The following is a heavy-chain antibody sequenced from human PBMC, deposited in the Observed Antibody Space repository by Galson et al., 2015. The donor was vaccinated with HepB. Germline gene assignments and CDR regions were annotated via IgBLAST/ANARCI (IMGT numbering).Heavy chain of an antibody. J-gene: IGHJ5*02. D-gene: IGHD3-3*01. CDR3: AREKGYDFWSGYYTGADNWFDP. Sequence: SLRLSCAASGFTFSSYAMHWVRQAPGKGLEWVAVISYDGSNKYYADSVKGRFTISRDNSKNTLYLQMNSLRAEDTAVYYCAREKGYDFWSGYYTGADNWFDPWGQGILVTVSP. CDR2: ISYDGSNK. V-gene: IGHV3-30-3*01. CDR1: GFTFSSYA.